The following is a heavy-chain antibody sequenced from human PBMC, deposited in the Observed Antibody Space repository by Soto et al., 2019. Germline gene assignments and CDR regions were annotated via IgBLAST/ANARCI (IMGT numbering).Heavy chain of an antibody. CDR1: GFTVSSNY. V-gene: IGHV3-66*01. J-gene: IGHJ3*02. Sequence: GGSLRLSCAASGFTVSSNYMSWVRQAPGKGLEWVSVIYSGGSTYYADSVKGRFTISRDNSKNTLYLQMNSLRAEDTAVYYCAGPYSGYDYDAFDIWGQGTMVTVSS. CDR3: AGPYSGYDYDAFDI. D-gene: IGHD5-12*01. CDR2: IYSGGST.